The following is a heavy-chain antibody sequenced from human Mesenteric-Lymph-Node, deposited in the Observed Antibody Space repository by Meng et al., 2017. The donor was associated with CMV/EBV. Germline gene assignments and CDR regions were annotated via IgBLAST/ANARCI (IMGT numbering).Heavy chain of an antibody. CDR2: ISGSGGST. J-gene: IGHJ3*02. Sequence: GGSLRLSCAASEFTFSTYAMAWVRRSPGKGLEWVSTISGSGGSTQNADSVKGRFTISRDNSKNTVYLQMDSLRDGDTAVYYCAKGRSTNWYDAFDMWGQGTMVTVSS. D-gene: IGHD1-1*01. CDR3: AKGRSTNWYDAFDM. CDR1: EFTFSTYA. V-gene: IGHV3-23*01.